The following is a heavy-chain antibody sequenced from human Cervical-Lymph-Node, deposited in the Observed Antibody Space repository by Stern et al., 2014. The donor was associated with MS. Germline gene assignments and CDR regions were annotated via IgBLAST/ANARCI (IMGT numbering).Heavy chain of an antibody. Sequence: QVQLVQSGAEVKKPGASVKVSCKASGYTFTSDVMHWVRQAHGQRLEWMGWINAGNGNTKYSEKFQGRVTITGDTSATTAHMELSSLRSEDTAVYYCARGGYCRGSSCYFSGMDVWGQGTTVTVSS. CDR1: GYTFTSDV. CDR2: INAGNGNT. CDR3: ARGGYCRGSSCYFSGMDV. J-gene: IGHJ6*02. V-gene: IGHV1-3*01. D-gene: IGHD2-15*01.